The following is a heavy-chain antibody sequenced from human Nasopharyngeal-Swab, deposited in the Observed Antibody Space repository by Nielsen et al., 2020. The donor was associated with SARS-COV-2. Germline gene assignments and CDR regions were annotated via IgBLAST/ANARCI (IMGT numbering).Heavy chain of an antibody. CDR3: ARGTTFQDAFDI. CDR1: GGSISSGGYS. D-gene: IGHD1/OR15-1a*01. V-gene: IGHV4-30-2*01. Sequence: SETLSLTCAVSGGSISSGGYSWSWIRQPPGKGLEWIGYIYHSGSTYYNPSLKSRVTISVDRSKNQFSLKLSSVTAADTAVYYCARGTTFQDAFDIWGPSTMVTVS. CDR2: IYHSGST. J-gene: IGHJ3*02.